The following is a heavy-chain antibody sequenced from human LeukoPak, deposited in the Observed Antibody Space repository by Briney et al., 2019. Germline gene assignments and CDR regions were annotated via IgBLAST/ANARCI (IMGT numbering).Heavy chain of an antibody. J-gene: IGHJ4*02. CDR3: ARGSPGGEFDY. CDR1: GYTFTGYY. CDR2: INPNSGGA. D-gene: IGHD2-21*01. V-gene: IGHV1-2*06. Sequence: GASVKVSCKVSGYTFTGYYMHWVRQAPGQGLVWMGRINPNSGGANYAQKFQGRVTMTRDTSISTAYMELSRLRSDDTAVYYCARGSPGGEFDYWGQGTLVTVSS.